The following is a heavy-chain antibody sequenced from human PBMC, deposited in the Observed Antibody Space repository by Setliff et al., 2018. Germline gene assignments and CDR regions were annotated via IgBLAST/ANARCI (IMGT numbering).Heavy chain of an antibody. D-gene: IGHD1-26*01. CDR1: GGSISSYY. CDR2: IYYSGST. J-gene: IGHJ3*02. V-gene: IGHV4-59*01. Sequence: LSLTCTVSGGSISSYYWSWIRQPPGKRLEWIGYIYYSGSTNYNPSLESRVTISVDTSKNQFSLRLNSVSAADTAVYYCARWGENSGRPDWRAFDIWGQGTMVTVSS. CDR3: ARWGENSGRPDWRAFDI.